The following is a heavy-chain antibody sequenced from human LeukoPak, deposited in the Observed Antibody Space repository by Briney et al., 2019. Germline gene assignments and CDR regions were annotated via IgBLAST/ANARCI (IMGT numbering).Heavy chain of an antibody. D-gene: IGHD2-8*01. Sequence: KSSETLSLTCTVSGGSINSYYWSWIRQPPGKGLEWIGYIYYSGSTNYNPSLKSRVTISRDTSKNQFSLKLRSGTAADTAVYYCTSGGMVSGDYWGHGTLVTVSS. CDR2: IYYSGST. CDR3: TSGGMVSGDY. CDR1: GGSINSYY. V-gene: IGHV4-59*01. J-gene: IGHJ4*01.